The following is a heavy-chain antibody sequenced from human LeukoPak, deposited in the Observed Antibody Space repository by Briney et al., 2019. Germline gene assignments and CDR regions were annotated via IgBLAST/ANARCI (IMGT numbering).Heavy chain of an antibody. D-gene: IGHD2-15*01. CDR3: AREGW. V-gene: IGHV3-21*01. Sequence: GGSLRLSCAASGFTFSGYSMHWVRQTPGKGLERLSTISSSCTYIFCADSVKGRFTISRENAQNSLYLQMHSLKADDTAVFYFAREGWWGQGTLVTVSS. CDR2: ISSSCTYI. CDR1: GFTFSGYS. J-gene: IGHJ4*02.